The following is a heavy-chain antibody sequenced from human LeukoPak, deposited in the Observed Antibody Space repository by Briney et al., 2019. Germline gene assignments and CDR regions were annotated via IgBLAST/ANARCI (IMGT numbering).Heavy chain of an antibody. V-gene: IGHV4-39*07. CDR3: AGLGDCSSTSCPMVPTDWFDP. D-gene: IGHD2-2*01. CDR2: IYYSGST. Sequence: SETLSLTCTVSGGSISSSSYYWGWIRQPPGKGLEWIGSIYYSGSTYYNPSLKSRVTISVDTSKNQFSLKLSSVTAADTAVYYCAGLGDCSSTSCPMVPTDWFDPWGQGTLVTVSS. CDR1: GGSISSSSYY. J-gene: IGHJ5*02.